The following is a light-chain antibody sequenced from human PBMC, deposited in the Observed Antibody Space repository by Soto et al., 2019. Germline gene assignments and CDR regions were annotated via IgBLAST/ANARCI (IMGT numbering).Light chain of an antibody. J-gene: IGLJ1*01. Sequence: QSVLTQPASVSGSPGQSITISCTGTSSDVGGYNYVSWYQQHPGKAPKLMFYEVSNRPSGVSNRLSGSKSGNTASLTISGLQAEDEADYYCSSYTSSSFYVFGTGTKLTVL. V-gene: IGLV2-14*01. CDR1: SSDVGGYNY. CDR2: EVS. CDR3: SSYTSSSFYV.